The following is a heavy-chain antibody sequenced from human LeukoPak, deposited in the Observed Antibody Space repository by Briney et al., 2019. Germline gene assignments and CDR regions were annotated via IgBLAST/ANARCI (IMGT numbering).Heavy chain of an antibody. CDR3: ARHYGSGRPTDY. D-gene: IGHD3-10*01. V-gene: IGHV4-61*01. CDR1: GGSVSSSSYY. J-gene: IGHJ4*02. Sequence: SETPSLTCTVSGGSVSSSSYYWSWIRQPPGKGLEWIGYIYYSGSTNYNPSLKSRVTISVDTSKNQFSLKLSSVTAADTAVYYCARHYGSGRPTDYWGQGTLVTVSS. CDR2: IYYSGST.